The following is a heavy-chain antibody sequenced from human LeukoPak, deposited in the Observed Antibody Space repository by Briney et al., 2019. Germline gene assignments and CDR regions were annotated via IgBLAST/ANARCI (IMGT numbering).Heavy chain of an antibody. V-gene: IGHV1-69*13. CDR1: GGTFSSYA. J-gene: IGHJ6*02. Sequence: SVKVSCKASGGTFSSYAISWVRQAPGQGLEWMRGIIPIFGTANYAQKFQGRVTITADESTSTAYMELSSLRSEDTAVYYCAGGVRERLGAAIDHYYYALHVWGRGTMVTVSS. CDR3: AGGVRERLGAAIDHYYYALHV. D-gene: IGHD1-26*01. CDR2: IIPIFGTA.